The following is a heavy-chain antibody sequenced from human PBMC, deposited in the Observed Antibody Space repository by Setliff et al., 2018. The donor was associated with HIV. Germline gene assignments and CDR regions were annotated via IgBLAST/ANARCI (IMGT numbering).Heavy chain of an antibody. Sequence: ASVKVSCKASGYTFTSYGISWVRQAPGQGLEWMGWISAYNGNTNYAQKLQGRVTMTTDTSTSTAYMELRSLRSDDTAVYYCARAEDDGDRGGGFFDYWGQGTLVTVSS. J-gene: IGHJ4*02. CDR2: ISAYNGNT. CDR3: ARAEDDGDRGGGFFDY. D-gene: IGHD4-17*01. V-gene: IGHV1-18*01. CDR1: GYTFTSYG.